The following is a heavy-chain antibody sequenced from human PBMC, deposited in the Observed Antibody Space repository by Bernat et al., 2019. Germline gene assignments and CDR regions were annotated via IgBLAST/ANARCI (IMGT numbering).Heavy chain of an antibody. CDR1: GGTFSSYA. D-gene: IGHD2-21*01. CDR2: IIPIFGTA. Sequence: QVQLVQSGAEVKKPGSSVKVSCKASGGTFSSYAISWVRQAPGQGLEWMGGIIPIFGTANYAQKFQGRVTITADESTSTAYMELSSLRSEDTAVYYCASSKSTDCGGDCWPQDYYYYMDVWGKGTTVTVSS. CDR3: ASSKSTDCGGDCWPQDYYYYMDV. J-gene: IGHJ6*03. V-gene: IGHV1-69*01.